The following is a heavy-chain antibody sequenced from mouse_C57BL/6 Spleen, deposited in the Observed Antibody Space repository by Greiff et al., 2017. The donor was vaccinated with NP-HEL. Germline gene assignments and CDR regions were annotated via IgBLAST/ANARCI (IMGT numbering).Heavy chain of an antibody. Sequence: QVQLQQSGAELVKPGASVKISCKASGYAFSSYWMNWVKQRPGKGLEWIGQIYTGDGDTNYNGKVKGKATLTADKSSSTAYMQLSSLTSEDSAVYFCARMKDYRYFEVWGTGTTVTVSS. V-gene: IGHV1-80*01. CDR3: ARMKDYRYFEV. D-gene: IGHD2-4*01. J-gene: IGHJ1*03. CDR2: IYTGDGDT. CDR1: GYAFSSYW.